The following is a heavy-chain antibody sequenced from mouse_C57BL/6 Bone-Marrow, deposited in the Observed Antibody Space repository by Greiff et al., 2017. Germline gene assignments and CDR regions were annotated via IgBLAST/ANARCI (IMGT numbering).Heavy chain of an antibody. J-gene: IGHJ3*01. D-gene: IGHD1-1*01. CDR2: INPSNGGT. CDR3: ARYYGSAWFAY. Sequence: QVPLQQPGTELVKPGASVTLSCKASGYTFPSYWMHWVKQRPGQGLEWIGNINPSNGGTNYNEKFKSKATLTVHKSSSTAYMQLSSLTSEDSAVYYCARYYGSAWFAYWGQGTLVTVSA. CDR1: GYTFPSYW. V-gene: IGHV1-53*01.